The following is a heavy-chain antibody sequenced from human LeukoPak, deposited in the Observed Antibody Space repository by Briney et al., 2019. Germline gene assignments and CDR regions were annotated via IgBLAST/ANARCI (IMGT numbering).Heavy chain of an antibody. CDR3: ARGRGSSARLGYFYYYMDV. J-gene: IGHJ6*03. D-gene: IGHD1-26*01. CDR2: INTNTGNP. CDR1: GYTFTSYG. V-gene: IGHV7-4-1*02. Sequence: ASVKVSCKASGYTFTSYGIHWVRQAPGQGLDWMGWINTNTGNPTYAQGFTGRFVFSLETSVSTSYLQITSLKAEDTAVYYCARGRGSSARLGYFYYYMDVWGQGTTVSVSS.